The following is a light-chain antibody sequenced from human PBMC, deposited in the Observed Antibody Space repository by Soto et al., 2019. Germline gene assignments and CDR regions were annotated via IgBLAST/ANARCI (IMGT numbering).Light chain of an antibody. CDR2: GNG. J-gene: IGLJ1*01. V-gene: IGLV1-40*01. Sequence: QSVLTQPPSVSGAPGQRVTISCTGSSSNIGAGHDVHWYQHLPGTAPKLLIYGNGNRPSGIPDRFSGSKSGTSASLAITGLQAEDEADYYCQSSDTSLSGSEVFGPRTKVTVL. CDR1: SSNIGAGHD. CDR3: QSSDTSLSGSEV.